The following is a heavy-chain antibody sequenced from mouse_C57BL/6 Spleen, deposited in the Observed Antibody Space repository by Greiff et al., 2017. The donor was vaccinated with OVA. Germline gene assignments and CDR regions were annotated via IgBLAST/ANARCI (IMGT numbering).Heavy chain of an antibody. CDR2: IYPSDSET. D-gene: IGHD2-3*01. Sequence: QVQLKQPGAELVRPGSSVKLSCKASGYTFTSYWMDWVKQRPGQGLEWIGNIYPSDSETHYNQKFKDKATLTVDKSSSTAYMQLSSLTSEDSAVYYCARGRWSYFDYWGQGTTLTVSS. CDR1: GYTFTSYW. V-gene: IGHV1-61*01. J-gene: IGHJ2*01. CDR3: ARGRWSYFDY.